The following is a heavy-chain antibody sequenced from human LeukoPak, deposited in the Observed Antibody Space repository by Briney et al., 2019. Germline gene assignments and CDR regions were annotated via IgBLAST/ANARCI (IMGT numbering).Heavy chain of an antibody. CDR3: ARGAAGYSYG. Sequence: KPSETLSLTCTVSGGSISSYYWSWIRQPPGKGLEWIGHFYYSGSTNYNPSLKSRVTISIDTSKNQFSLRLSSVTAADTAVYYCARGAAGYSYGWGQGTLVTVSS. CDR1: GGSISSYY. D-gene: IGHD5-18*01. J-gene: IGHJ4*02. V-gene: IGHV4-59*01. CDR2: FYYSGST.